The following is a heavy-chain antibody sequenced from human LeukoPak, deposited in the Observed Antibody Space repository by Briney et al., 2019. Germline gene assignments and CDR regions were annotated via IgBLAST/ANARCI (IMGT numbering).Heavy chain of an antibody. V-gene: IGHV3-23*01. Sequence: GGSLRLSCAASGFTFRTYVMSWVRQAPGRGLEWLSSISGSGGNTEYADSVKGRFTMSRDNSKNTQYLQMNSLRAEDTAVYYCAGAYNYGSGSYGPFDYWGQGTLVTVSS. CDR3: AGAYNYGSGSYGPFDY. CDR1: GFTFRTYV. J-gene: IGHJ4*02. CDR2: ISGSGGNT. D-gene: IGHD3-10*01.